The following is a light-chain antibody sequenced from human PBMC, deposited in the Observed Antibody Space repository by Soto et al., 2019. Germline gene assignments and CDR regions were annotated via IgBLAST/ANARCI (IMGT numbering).Light chain of an antibody. J-gene: IGLJ1*01. CDR3: QTWGTGPFV. CDR1: SGHSSYA. Sequence: QSVLTQSPSASASLGASVKLTCTLSSGHSSYAIAWHQQQPEKGPRYLMKLNSDGSHSKGDGIPDRFSGSSSGAERYLTISRLQSEDEADYYCQTWGTGPFVLGTGTQLTVL. CDR2: LNSDGSH. V-gene: IGLV4-69*01.